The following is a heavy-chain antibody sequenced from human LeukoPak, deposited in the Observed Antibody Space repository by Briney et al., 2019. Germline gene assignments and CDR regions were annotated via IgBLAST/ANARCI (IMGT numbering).Heavy chain of an antibody. CDR3: ASELRIYGSGSQYFQH. J-gene: IGHJ1*01. D-gene: IGHD6-19*01. Sequence: GGTLRLSCAASGFTFGSYAMHWLPHAPGKGLVGVAFISNGGSNNYYADSVKGRFTISRDNSKNTLYLQMDRMRSEDTAVYYCASELRIYGSGSQYFQHWGQGTLVTVSS. CDR1: GFTFGSYA. V-gene: IGHV3-30*04. CDR2: ISNGGSNN.